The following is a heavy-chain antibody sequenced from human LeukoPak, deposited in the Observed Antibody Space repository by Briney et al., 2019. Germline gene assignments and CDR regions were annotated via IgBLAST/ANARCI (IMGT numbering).Heavy chain of an antibody. J-gene: IGHJ4*02. V-gene: IGHV1-3*01. CDR3: ARDLRPYDFWSGYWVY. CDR1: GYTFTSYG. CDR2: INAGNGNT. Sequence: ASVTVSCTASGYTFTSYGISWVRQAPGQRLEWMGWINAGNGNTKYSQKFQGRVTITRDTSASTAYMELSSLRSEDTAVYYCARDLRPYDFWSGYWVYWGQGTLVTVSS. D-gene: IGHD3-3*01.